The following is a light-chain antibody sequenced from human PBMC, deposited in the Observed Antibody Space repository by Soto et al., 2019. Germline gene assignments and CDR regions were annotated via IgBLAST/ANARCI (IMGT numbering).Light chain of an antibody. J-gene: IGKJ1*01. CDR2: GAS. CDR3: QQYGSSPGT. V-gene: IGKV3-20*01. Sequence: DIVLTQSPGTLSLSPGERATLSCRTSQSVSRSYLAWYQHKPGQAPRLLIYGASSRATGIPDRFSGSGSGTDFTLTIGRLEPEDFAVYYCQQYGSSPGTFGQGTKVDIK. CDR1: QSVSRSY.